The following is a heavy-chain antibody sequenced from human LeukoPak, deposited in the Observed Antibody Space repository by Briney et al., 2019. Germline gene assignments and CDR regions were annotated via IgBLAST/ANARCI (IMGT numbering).Heavy chain of an antibody. CDR3: ARPYSRYYGSGSYYD. V-gene: IGHV3-23*01. Sequence: PGGSLRLSCAASGFTFSSYGMSWVRQAPGKGLEWVSAISTSGGSTYYADSVKGRFTISRDNSKNTLYLQMNSLRAEDTAVYYCARPYSRYYGSGSYYDWGQGTLVTVSS. CDR2: ISTSGGST. J-gene: IGHJ4*02. CDR1: GFTFSSYG. D-gene: IGHD3-10*01.